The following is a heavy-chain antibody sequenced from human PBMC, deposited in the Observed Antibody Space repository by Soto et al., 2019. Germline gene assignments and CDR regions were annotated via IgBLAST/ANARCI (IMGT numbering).Heavy chain of an antibody. V-gene: IGHV4-39*01. J-gene: IGHJ4*02. CDR2: IYYSGST. Sequence: SETLSLTCTVSGGSISSSSYYWGWIRQPPGKGLEWIGSIYYSGSTYYNPSLKSRVTISVDTSKNQFSLKLSSVTAADTAVYYCARIRPNYYGSGSPIFTDYRGQGTLVTVSS. CDR1: GGSISSSSYY. CDR3: ARIRPNYYGSGSPIFTDY. D-gene: IGHD3-10*01.